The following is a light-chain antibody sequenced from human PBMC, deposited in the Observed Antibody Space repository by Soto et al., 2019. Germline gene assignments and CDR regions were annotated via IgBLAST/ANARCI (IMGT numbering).Light chain of an antibody. CDR1: SSDVGAYNF. V-gene: IGLV2-11*01. CDR2: DVN. J-gene: IGLJ1*01. CDR3: CSYAGTNSLRYV. Sequence: QSALTQPHSVSGSPGKSVTISCVGSSSDVGAYNFVSWYQQHPGRTPTFIIYDVNKRPSGVPARFSGSKSGNTASLTISGLQAEDEADYYCCSYAGTNSLRYVFGTGTKLTVL.